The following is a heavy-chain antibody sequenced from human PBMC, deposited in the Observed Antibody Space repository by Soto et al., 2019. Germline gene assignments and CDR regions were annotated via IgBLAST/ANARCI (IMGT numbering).Heavy chain of an antibody. Sequence: ASVKVSCKASGYSFTSYGISWVRLAPGQGLEWMGWISAYNGNTNYAQKLQGRVTMTTDTSTSTAYMELRSLRSDDTAVYYCARVRESSGYYDYWGQGTLVTVSS. CDR1: GYSFTSYG. D-gene: IGHD3-22*01. CDR2: ISAYNGNT. J-gene: IGHJ4*02. V-gene: IGHV1-18*04. CDR3: ARVRESSGYYDY.